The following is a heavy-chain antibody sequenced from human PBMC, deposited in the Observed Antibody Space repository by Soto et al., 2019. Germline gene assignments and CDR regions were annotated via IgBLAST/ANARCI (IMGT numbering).Heavy chain of an antibody. V-gene: IGHV4-34*01. CDR2: INHSGST. D-gene: IGHD2-21*02. CDR1: GRSFSGYY. J-gene: IGHJ6*02. CDR3: ARDLWGYCGTDCYPLDV. Sequence: SETLSLTCAVYGRSFSGYYWSWIRQPPGKGLEWIGEINHSGSTNYNPSLKSRVTISVDTSQNQFSLNLSSVTAADTAVYYCARDLWGYCGTDCYPLDVWGQGTTVTVSS.